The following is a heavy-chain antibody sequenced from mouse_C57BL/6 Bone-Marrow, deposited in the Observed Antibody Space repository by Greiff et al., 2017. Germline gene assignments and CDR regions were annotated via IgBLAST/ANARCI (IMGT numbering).Heavy chain of an antibody. Sequence: VQLQQPGAELVKPGASVKLSCKASGYTFTSYWMHWVKQRPGQGLEWIGMIHPNSGSTNYNAKFKSKATLTVDKSSSTAYMQLSSLTSEDAAVYYCARRITFDYWGQGTTLTVSS. CDR2: IHPNSGST. D-gene: IGHD1-1*01. CDR1: GYTFTSYW. CDR3: ARRITFDY. V-gene: IGHV1-64*01. J-gene: IGHJ2*01.